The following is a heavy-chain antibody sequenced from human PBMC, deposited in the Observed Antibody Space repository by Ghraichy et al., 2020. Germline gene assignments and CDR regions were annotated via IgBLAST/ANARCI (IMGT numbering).Heavy chain of an antibody. CDR3: AKDQYYYDSSGYSRYFQH. CDR1: GFTFSSYA. J-gene: IGHJ1*01. Sequence: GGSLRLSCAASGFTFSSYAMSWVRQAPGKGLEWVSAISGSGGSTYYADSVKGRFTISRDNSKNTLYLQMNSLRAEDTAVYYCAKDQYYYDSSGYSRYFQHWGQGTLVTVSS. V-gene: IGHV3-23*01. D-gene: IGHD3-22*01. CDR2: ISGSGGST.